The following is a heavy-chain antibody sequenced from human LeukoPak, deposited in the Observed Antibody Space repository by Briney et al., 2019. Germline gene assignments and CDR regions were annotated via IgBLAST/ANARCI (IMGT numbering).Heavy chain of an antibody. J-gene: IGHJ6*02. Sequence: GGSLRLSCAASGFTFSSYWMSWVRQAPGKGLEWVSAISGSGGSTYYADSVKGRFTISRDNSKNTLYLQMNSLRAEDTAVYYCAKGDYGGNSGYYYYYGMDVWGQGTTVTVSS. CDR1: GFTFSSYW. D-gene: IGHD4-17*01. CDR2: ISGSGGST. CDR3: AKGDYGGNSGYYYYYGMDV. V-gene: IGHV3-23*01.